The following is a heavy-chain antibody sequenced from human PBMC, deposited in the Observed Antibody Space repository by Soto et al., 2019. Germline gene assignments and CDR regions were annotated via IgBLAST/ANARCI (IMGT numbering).Heavy chain of an antibody. CDR3: ARDQMTLYNRPSYYYYGMDV. Sequence: PGGSLRLSCAASGFTFSSYAMHWVRQAPGKGLEWVAVISSDGSNKYYADSVKGRFTISRDNSKNTLYLQMNSLRAEDTAVYYCARDQMTLYNRPSYYYYGMDVWGQGTTVTVSS. CDR1: GFTFSSYA. CDR2: ISSDGSNK. J-gene: IGHJ6*02. V-gene: IGHV3-30-3*01. D-gene: IGHD1-1*01.